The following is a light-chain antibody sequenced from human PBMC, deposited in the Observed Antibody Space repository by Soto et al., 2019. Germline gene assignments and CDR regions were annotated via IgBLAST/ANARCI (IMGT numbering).Light chain of an antibody. J-gene: IGKJ1*01. Sequence: DIQRTQSPSTLSGSVGDRFTITCMASQTISIWLAWYQQKPGKAPQILIYKASSLESGVPSRFSGSGSGTEFTLTISSLQPDDFATYYCQQYSTYTPRTFGQGTKVEIK. CDR3: QQYSTYTPRT. V-gene: IGKV1-5*03. CDR2: KAS. CDR1: QTISIW.